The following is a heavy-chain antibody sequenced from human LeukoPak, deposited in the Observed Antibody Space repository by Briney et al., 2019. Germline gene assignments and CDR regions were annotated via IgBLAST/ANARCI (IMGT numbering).Heavy chain of an antibody. J-gene: IGHJ3*02. Sequence: ASVKVSCKASVYTLTAYYLHWVRQAPGQGLEWMGRINPNSGGTTYAQKFQGRVTMTRDTSIGTAYMELSSLRSDDTALYYCARPYYESTGLYVAAIHIWAQGTMVTVSS. CDR2: INPNSGGT. CDR3: ARPYYESTGLYVAAIHI. D-gene: IGHD3-22*01. CDR1: VYTLTAYY. V-gene: IGHV1-2*06.